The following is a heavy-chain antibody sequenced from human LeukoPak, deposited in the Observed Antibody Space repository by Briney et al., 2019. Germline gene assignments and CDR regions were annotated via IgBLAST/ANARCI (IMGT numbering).Heavy chain of an antibody. D-gene: IGHD3-9*01. V-gene: IGHV4-39*07. Sequence: MSSETLSLTCTVSGGFISSSSYYWGWIRQPPGKGLEWIGSIYYSGSTYYNPSLKSRLTISVDTSKNQFSLKLRSVTAADTAVYYCARALGYFDWLLPYYFDYWGQGTLVTVSS. J-gene: IGHJ4*02. CDR3: ARALGYFDWLLPYYFDY. CDR1: GGFISSSSYY. CDR2: IYYSGST.